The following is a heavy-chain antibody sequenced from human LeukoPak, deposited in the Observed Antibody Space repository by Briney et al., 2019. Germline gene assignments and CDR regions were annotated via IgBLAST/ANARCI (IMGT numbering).Heavy chain of an antibody. CDR2: IYHSGST. D-gene: IGHD6-13*01. CDR1: GGSISSGGYD. Sequence: SETLSLTCTVSGGSISSGGYDWSWIRQPPGKGLEWIGYIYHSGSTYYNPSLKSRVTISVDRSKNQFSLKLSSVTAADMAVYYCARLEGLAAALAYYYGMDVWGQGTTVTVSS. J-gene: IGHJ6*02. CDR3: ARLEGLAAALAYYYGMDV. V-gene: IGHV4-30-2*01.